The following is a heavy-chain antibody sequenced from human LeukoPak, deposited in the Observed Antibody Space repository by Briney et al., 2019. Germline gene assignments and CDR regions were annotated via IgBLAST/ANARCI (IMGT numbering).Heavy chain of an antibody. D-gene: IGHD5-18*01. CDR3: ARVGYSYGSYYFDY. CDR2: IFHGGTT. J-gene: IGHJ4*02. Sequence: SETLSLTCTVSGYSITSSYFWGWIRQPPGKGLEWIGSIFHGGTTYYNPSLKSRVTLSLDTSNNQFSLKLSSVTAADTAAYYCARVGYSYGSYYFDYWGQGTLVTVSS. V-gene: IGHV4-38-2*02. CDR1: GYSITSSYF.